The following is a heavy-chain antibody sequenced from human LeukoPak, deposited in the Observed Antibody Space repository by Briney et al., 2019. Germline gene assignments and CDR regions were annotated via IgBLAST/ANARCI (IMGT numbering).Heavy chain of an antibody. J-gene: IGHJ4*02. CDR2: IYYSGST. CDR1: GGSISSSSYY. Sequence: SETLSLTCTVSGGSISSSSYYWGWIRQPPGKGLEWIGSIYYSGSTYYNPSLKSRVTISVDTSKNQFSLKLSSVTAADTAVYYCARVNSIVVTVEGVYYFDYWGQGTLVTVSS. CDR3: ARVNSIVVTVEGVYYFDY. D-gene: IGHD3-22*01. V-gene: IGHV4-39*07.